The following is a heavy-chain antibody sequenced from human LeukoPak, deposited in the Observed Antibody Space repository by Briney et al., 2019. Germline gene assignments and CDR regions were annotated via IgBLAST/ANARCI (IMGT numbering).Heavy chain of an antibody. J-gene: IGHJ4*02. D-gene: IGHD3-22*01. CDR3: ARDLGGNYYDSSGRKHHHFDY. V-gene: IGHV3-48*01. Sequence: QTGGSLRLSCAASGFTFTNYNFNWFRQAPGKGLEWISYISSSSSIIYYADSVRGRFTISRDNAKNSLYLQMNSLRAEDTAVYYCARDLGGNYYDSSGRKHHHFDYWGQGTLVTVSS. CDR2: ISSSSSII. CDR1: GFTFTNYN.